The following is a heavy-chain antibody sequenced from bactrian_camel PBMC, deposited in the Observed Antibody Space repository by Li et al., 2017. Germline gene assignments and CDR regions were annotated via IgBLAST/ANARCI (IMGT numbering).Heavy chain of an antibody. CDR3: AAALGPYELETWPLTLVS. CDR1: GYPSSFNC. D-gene: IGHD3*01. V-gene: IGHV3S53*01. J-gene: IGHJ6*01. Sequence: HVQLVESGGGSVQSGGSLRLSCAASGYPSSFNCMGWFRQATGKDREGIATITSDGTITYAESVKGRFTISKDKAENVLYLQMNSLKPEDTAMYYCAAALGPYELETWPLTLVSGAWGPRSPSP. CDR2: ITSDGTI.